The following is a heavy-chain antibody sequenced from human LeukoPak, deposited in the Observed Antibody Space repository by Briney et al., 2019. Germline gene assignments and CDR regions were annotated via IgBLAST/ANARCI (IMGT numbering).Heavy chain of an antibody. CDR3: TRDWQGGATRSAFDI. V-gene: IGHV3-74*01. D-gene: IGHD1-26*01. CDR2: INSDGSST. Sequence: GGSLRLSSAASGFTFSSYWMHWVRHVQGKWLVWVSRINSDGSSTSYADSVKGRFTISRDNAKNTLYLQLNSLRAEDTAVYYCTRDWQGGATRSAFDIWGQGTMVTVSS. CDR1: GFTFSSYW. J-gene: IGHJ3*02.